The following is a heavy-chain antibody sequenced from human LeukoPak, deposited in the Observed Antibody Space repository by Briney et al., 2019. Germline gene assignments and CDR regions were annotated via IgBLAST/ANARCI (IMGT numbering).Heavy chain of an antibody. J-gene: IGHJ4*02. CDR2: INQDGGED. D-gene: IGHD6-19*01. CDR1: GFNFGSYW. Sequence: PGGSLRLSCAAFGFNFGSYWMNWVRQAPGKGLEWVANINQDGGEDYYVDSVKGRFTISRDNAKNSLYLQMNSLRVEDTAVYYCARSSYSSGWYSDYWGQGTLVTVSS. V-gene: IGHV3-7*05. CDR3: ARSSYSSGWYSDY.